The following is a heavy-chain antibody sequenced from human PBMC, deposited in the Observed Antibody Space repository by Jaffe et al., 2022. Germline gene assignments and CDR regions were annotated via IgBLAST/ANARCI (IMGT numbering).Heavy chain of an antibody. CDR3: ARDTYCSGGSCYSRYYYYYMDV. CDR2: IIPIFGTA. V-gene: IGHV1-69*01. J-gene: IGHJ6*03. CDR1: GGTFSSYA. D-gene: IGHD2-15*01. Sequence: QVQLVQSGAEVKKPGSSVKVSCKASGGTFSSYAISWVRQAPGQGLEWMGGIIPIFGTANYAQKFQGRVTITADESTSTAYMELSSLRSEDTAVYYCARDTYCSGGSCYSRYYYYYMDVWGKGTTVTVSS.